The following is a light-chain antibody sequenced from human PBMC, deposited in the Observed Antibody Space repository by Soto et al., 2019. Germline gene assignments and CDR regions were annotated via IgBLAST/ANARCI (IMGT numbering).Light chain of an antibody. J-gene: IGKJ1*01. CDR2: AAS. CDR1: QGISNY. V-gene: IGKV1-17*03. Sequence: IQITPSPFSMSAFVGDRVTITFRASQGISNYLAWFQQKPGKVPKRLIYAASSLQSGVPSRFSGSGSGTEFTLTISSLQPEDFASYFCLQHNVYPWTFGQGTKVDIK. CDR3: LQHNVYPWT.